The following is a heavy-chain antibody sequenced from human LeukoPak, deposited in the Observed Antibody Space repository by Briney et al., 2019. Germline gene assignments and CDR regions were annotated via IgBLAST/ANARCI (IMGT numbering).Heavy chain of an antibody. D-gene: IGHD3-22*01. CDR2: ISAYNGNT. CDR3: ARDHTTYYYDSSGYYYFDY. J-gene: IGHJ4*02. CDR1: GYTFTSYG. V-gene: IGHV1-18*01. Sequence: ASVKVSCKASGYTFTSYGISWVRQAPGQGLEWMGWISAYNGNTNYAQKLQGRVTMTTDTSTSTAYMELRSLRSDDTAVYYCARDHTTYYYDSSGYYYFDYWVQGTLPTVSS.